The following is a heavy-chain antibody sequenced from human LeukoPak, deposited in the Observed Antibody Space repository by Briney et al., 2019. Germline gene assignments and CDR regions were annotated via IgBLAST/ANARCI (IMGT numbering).Heavy chain of an antibody. CDR2: MNPSNGNI. CDR3: ARALYCSGGSCYYYFDY. D-gene: IGHD2-15*01. Sequence: ASVKVSCKASGYSFTSYDVNWVRQATGQGLEWMGWMNPSNGNIGYAQKFQGRVTITADKSTSTAYMELSSLRSEDTAVYYCARALYCSGGSCYYYFDYWGQGTLVTVSS. CDR1: GYSFTSYD. J-gene: IGHJ4*02. V-gene: IGHV1-8*01.